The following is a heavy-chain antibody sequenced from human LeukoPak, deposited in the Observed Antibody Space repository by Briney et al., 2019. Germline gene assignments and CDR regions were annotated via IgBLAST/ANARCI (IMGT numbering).Heavy chain of an antibody. V-gene: IGHV4-4*02. Sequence: SETLSLTCAVSGGSISSSNWWSWVRQPPGKGLEWIGEIYHSGSTNYNPSLKSRVTISVDKSKNQFSLKLSSVTAADTAGYYCARHTPGAAAGDFDYWGKGTLVTVSS. J-gene: IGHJ4*02. D-gene: IGHD6-13*01. CDR1: GGSISSSNW. CDR2: IYHSGST. CDR3: ARHTPGAAAGDFDY.